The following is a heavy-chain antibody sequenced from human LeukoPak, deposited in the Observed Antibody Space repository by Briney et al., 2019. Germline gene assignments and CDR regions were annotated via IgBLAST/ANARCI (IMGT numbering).Heavy chain of an antibody. J-gene: IGHJ4*02. CDR1: GGSISSGAYY. V-gene: IGHV4-39*01. D-gene: IGHD6-13*01. CDR2: IYSTGST. Sequence: PSETLSLTCIVSGGSISSGAYYWAWIRQPPGKGLEWIGSIYSTGSTYKNPSLKSRVTISIDTSKNQFSLKLSSVTAADTAVYYCASRTGSSSTFHYWGQGTLVTVSS. CDR3: ASRTGSSSTFHY.